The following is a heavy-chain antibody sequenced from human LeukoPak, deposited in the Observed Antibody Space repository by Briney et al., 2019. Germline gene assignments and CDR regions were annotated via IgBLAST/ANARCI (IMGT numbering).Heavy chain of an antibody. Sequence: SETLSLTCTVSGGSISSGGYYWSWIRQHPGKGLEWIGYIYYSGSTYYNPSLKSRLTISVDTSKNQFSLKLSSVTAADTAVYYCARRISSNWIFDYWGQGTLVTVSS. CDR2: IYYSGST. V-gene: IGHV4-31*03. CDR1: GGSISSGGYY. J-gene: IGHJ4*02. D-gene: IGHD6-13*01. CDR3: ARRISSNWIFDY.